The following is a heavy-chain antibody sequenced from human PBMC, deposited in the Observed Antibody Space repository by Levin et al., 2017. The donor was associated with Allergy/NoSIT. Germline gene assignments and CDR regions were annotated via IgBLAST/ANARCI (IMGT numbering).Heavy chain of an antibody. CDR1: GFSLSNYA. CDR3: ANLAVAGNTVDY. Sequence: SGGSLRLSCAASGFSLSNYAMHWIRQAPGKGLEWVAVILKDGNNKYYAGSVKGRFTISRDTSKNTLYLQMDSLRAEDTAVYYCANLAVAGNTVDYWGQGTLVTVSS. D-gene: IGHD6-19*01. V-gene: IGHV3-30*18. CDR2: ILKDGNNK. J-gene: IGHJ4*02.